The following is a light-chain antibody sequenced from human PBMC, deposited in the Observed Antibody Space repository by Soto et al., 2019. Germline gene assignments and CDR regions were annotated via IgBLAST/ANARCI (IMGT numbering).Light chain of an antibody. J-gene: IGKJ5*01. CDR2: AAS. V-gene: IGKV1D-12*01. CDR3: QQANSFPVT. CDR1: QGIRSW. Sequence: MAQAPSSVASAVGARVTITCRASQGIRSWLAWYQQKPGKAPKLLIYAASKLQSGVPSRFSGSGSGTDFTLTISSLQPEDFATYYCQQANSFPVTFGQGTRLEIK.